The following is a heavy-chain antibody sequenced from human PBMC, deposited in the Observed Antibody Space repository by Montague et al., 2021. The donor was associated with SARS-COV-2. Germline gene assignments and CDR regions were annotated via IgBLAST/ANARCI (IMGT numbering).Heavy chain of an antibody. CDR2: ISGGGDMT. CDR1: GFTFGSYG. CDR3: AKNTIAMPGSPHCDS. D-gene: IGHD6-19*01. Sequence: SLRLSCAASGFTFGSYGVFWVRQTPGKGLEWVSPISGGGDMTYYADSVKGRFTISRDNSKNTLYLQMNRLRTEDTAVYFCAKNTIAMPGSPHCDSWGQGTLVTVSS. J-gene: IGHJ4*02. V-gene: IGHV3-23*01.